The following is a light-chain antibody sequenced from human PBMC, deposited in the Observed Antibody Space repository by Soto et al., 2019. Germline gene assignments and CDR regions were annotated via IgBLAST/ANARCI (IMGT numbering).Light chain of an antibody. CDR1: SSDVGGQNA. Sequence: QSALTQPASVSGSPGQSITISCTGTSSDVGGQNAVSWYQQHPGKAPKFIIYDVSKRPSGVSSRFSGSKSGNTASLTISGLQDEDEADYYCCSYAGSSTVVFGGGTKVTVL. V-gene: IGLV2-23*02. CDR2: DVS. J-gene: IGLJ2*01. CDR3: CSYAGSSTVV.